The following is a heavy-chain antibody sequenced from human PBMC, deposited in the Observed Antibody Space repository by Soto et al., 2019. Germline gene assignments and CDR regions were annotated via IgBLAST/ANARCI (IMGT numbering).Heavy chain of an antibody. CDR2: ISSSRSTK. CDR3: AREGGNLNWFDP. V-gene: IGHV3-48*02. CDR1: GFSLSDHS. J-gene: IGHJ5*02. Sequence: GGSLRLSCAASGFSLSDHSMHWVRQAPGKGLEWVSYISSSRSTKYYADSVKGRFTISRDNAKNSLYLQMNSLRDEDTAVYYCAREGGNLNWFDPWGQGTLVTVSS. D-gene: IGHD1-26*01.